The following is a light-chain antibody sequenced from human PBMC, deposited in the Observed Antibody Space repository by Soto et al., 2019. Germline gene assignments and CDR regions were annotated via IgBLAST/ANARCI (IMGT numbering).Light chain of an antibody. Sequence: EIVMTQSPVTLSVSPGEGATLSCRASQSVGSDLAWYQQKPGQAPRLLIYGASTRATGIPARFSGSGSGTEFTLTISSLQSEDFAVYYCQQYNNWPWTFGQGTKVDIK. J-gene: IGKJ1*01. CDR1: QSVGSD. CDR3: QQYNNWPWT. V-gene: IGKV3-15*01. CDR2: GAS.